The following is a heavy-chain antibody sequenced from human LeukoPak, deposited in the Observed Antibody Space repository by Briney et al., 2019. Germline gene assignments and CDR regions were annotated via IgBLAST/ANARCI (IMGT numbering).Heavy chain of an antibody. CDR2: INPNSGGT. CDR1: GYTFTGYY. J-gene: IGHJ3*02. Sequence: GASVKVSCKASGYTFTGYYMHWVRQAPGQGLEWMGWINPNSGGTNYAQKFQGRVTMTRDTSISTAYMELSSLRSEDTAVYYCARDQYYDSSGKGLAFDIWGQGTMVTVSS. D-gene: IGHD3-22*01. CDR3: ARDQYYDSSGKGLAFDI. V-gene: IGHV1-2*02.